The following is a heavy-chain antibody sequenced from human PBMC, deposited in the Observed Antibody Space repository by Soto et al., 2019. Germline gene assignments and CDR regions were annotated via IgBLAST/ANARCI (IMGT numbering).Heavy chain of an antibody. V-gene: IGHV3-23*01. D-gene: IGHD3-16*01. CDR1: GLTFRTHA. CDR3: VGGSRGEYTGYGSFDY. Sequence: EVQLLESGGGLVQPGGSLRLSCAASGLTFRTHAMSWVRQAPGKGLEWVSSISAGGDYIYYADSVKGRFTISRDNSKNTQSLQMNSLRAEDTAVYYCVGGSRGEYTGYGSFDYWGQGTLVTVSS. J-gene: IGHJ4*02. CDR2: ISAGGDYI.